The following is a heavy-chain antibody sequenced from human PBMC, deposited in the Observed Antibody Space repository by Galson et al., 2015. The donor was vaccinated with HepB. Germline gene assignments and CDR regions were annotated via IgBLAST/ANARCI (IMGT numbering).Heavy chain of an antibody. CDR1: GYSFTSYW. CDR2: IDPSDSYT. D-gene: IGHD3-16*02. CDR3: ARVITFGGVIVTGAFDI. V-gene: IGHV5-10-1*01. J-gene: IGHJ3*02. Sequence: QSGAEVKKPGESLRISCKGSGYSFTSYWISWVRQMPGKGLEWMGRIDPSDSYTNYSPSFQGHVTISADKSISTAYLQWSSLKASDTAMYYCARVITFGGVIVTGAFDIWGQGTMVTVSS.